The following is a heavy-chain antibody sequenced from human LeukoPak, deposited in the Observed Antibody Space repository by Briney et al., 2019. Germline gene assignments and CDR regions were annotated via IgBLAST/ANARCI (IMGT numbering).Heavy chain of an antibody. CDR1: GGSFSGYY. J-gene: IGHJ4*02. V-gene: IGHV4-34*01. CDR3: ARQTAKRWLLSSKANYFDY. D-gene: IGHD5-24*01. CDR2: INHSGST. Sequence: SETLSLTCAVYGGSFSGYYWSWIRQPPGKGLEWIGEINHSGSTNYNPSLKSRVTISVDTSKNQFSLKLSSVTAADTAVYYCARQTAKRWLLSSKANYFDYWGQGTLVTVSS.